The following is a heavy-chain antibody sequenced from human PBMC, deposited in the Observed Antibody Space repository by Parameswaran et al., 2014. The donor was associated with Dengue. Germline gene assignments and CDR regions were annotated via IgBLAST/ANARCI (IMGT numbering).Heavy chain of an antibody. CDR3: ARDYGSGSYLSYYFDY. CDR2: IYHSGST. Sequence: WIRQPPGKGLEWIGSIYHSGSTYYNPSLKSRVTISVDTSKNQFSLKLSSVTAADTAVYYCARDYGSGSYLSYYFDYWGQGTLVTVSS. V-gene: IGHV4-38-2*02. J-gene: IGHJ4*02. D-gene: IGHD3-10*01.